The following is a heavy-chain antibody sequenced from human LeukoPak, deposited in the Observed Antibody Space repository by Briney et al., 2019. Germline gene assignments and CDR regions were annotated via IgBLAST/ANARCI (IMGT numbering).Heavy chain of an antibody. J-gene: IGHJ6*03. CDR3: AGNYCSSTSCNYYYYYMDV. CDR2: INPNSGGT. CDR1: GYTFTGYY. V-gene: IGHV1-2*06. Sequence: ASVKVSCKVSGYTFTGYYMHWVRQAPGQGLEWMGRINPNSGGTNYAQKFQGRVTMTRDTSISTAYMELSRLRSDDTAVYYCAGNYCSSTSCNYYYYYMDVWGKGTTVTVSS. D-gene: IGHD2-2*01.